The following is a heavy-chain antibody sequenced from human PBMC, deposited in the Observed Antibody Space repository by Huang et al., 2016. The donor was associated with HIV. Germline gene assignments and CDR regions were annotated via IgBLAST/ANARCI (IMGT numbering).Heavy chain of an antibody. D-gene: IGHD6-19*01. CDR2: MNPNSGNT. CDR1: GYTFTSYD. CDR3: ARGSIGWVY. Sequence: QVQLVQSGAEVKKPGASVKVSCKASGYTFTSYDINWVRQATGKGLEWMGWMNPNSGNTAYAQKFQGRVTVTRNTSISTAYIELSSLRAEETAVYYCARGSIGWVYWGQGTLVTVSS. J-gene: IGHJ4*02. V-gene: IGHV1-8*03.